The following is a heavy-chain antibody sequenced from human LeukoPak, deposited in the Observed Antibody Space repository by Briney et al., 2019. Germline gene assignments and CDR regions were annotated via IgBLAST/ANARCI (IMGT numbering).Heavy chain of an antibody. V-gene: IGHV3-30*19. J-gene: IGHJ4*02. CDR2: SSSDETYK. CDR3: ARSVSGVWLFDY. Sequence: GSLRPSCAASGFTFSSYGMHWVRQAPGKGLEWVSVSSSDETYKFYADSVRGRFTISRDNSKNRLYLQMSDLRAEDTAVYFCARSVSGVWLFDYWGRGTLVTVSS. D-gene: IGHD5/OR15-5a*01. CDR1: GFTFSSYG.